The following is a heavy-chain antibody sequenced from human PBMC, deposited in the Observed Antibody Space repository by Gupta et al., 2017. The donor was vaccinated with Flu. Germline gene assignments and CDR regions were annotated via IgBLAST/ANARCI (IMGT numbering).Heavy chain of an antibody. D-gene: IGHD4-4*01. CDR2: LKEAGMGQ. V-gene: IGHV3-7*01. CDR3: GRWYNDSNYRGFET. J-gene: IGHJ5*02. Sequence: PGKGLGWVVNLKEAGMGQDNVDSVKGRFTISRESAKISLYLQMNGLRVEDTVVYCCGRWYNDSNYRGFETWGQGTRVTVSS.